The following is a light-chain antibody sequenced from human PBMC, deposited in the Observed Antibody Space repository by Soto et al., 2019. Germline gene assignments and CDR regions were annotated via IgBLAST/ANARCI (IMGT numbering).Light chain of an antibody. CDR3: QYYESSLSGYV. CDR2: GNS. J-gene: IGLJ1*01. Sequence: QSVLTHPPSVSGAPGQGVTISCTGSSSNIGAGYDVHWYQQLPGTAPKLLIYGNSNRPSGVPDRFSGSKSGTSASLAITGLQAEDEADYYCQYYESSLSGYVFGTGTKVTVL. CDR1: SSNIGAGYD. V-gene: IGLV1-40*01.